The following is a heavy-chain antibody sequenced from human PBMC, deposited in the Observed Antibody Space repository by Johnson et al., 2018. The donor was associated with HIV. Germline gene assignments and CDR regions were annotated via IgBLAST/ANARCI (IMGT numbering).Heavy chain of an antibody. Sequence: QVQLVESGGGVVQPGTSLRLSCAASGFTFRNYAMHWVRQAPGKGLEWVAVISYDGSNKYYADSVKGRFTISRDNSKNTLYLQMNSLRAEDTAVYYCARDQRGGYSYGDAFDFWGQGTVVSVST. CDR3: ARDQRGGYSYGDAFDF. J-gene: IGHJ3*01. D-gene: IGHD5-18*01. CDR2: ISYDGSNK. V-gene: IGHV3-30*03. CDR1: GFTFRNYA.